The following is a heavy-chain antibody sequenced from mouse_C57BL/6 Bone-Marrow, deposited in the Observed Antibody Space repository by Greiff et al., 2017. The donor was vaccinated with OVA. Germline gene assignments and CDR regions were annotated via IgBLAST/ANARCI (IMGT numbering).Heavy chain of an antibody. CDR2: ICRGGST. D-gene: IGHD3-2*02. CDR3: ARDSSGYRFAD. J-gene: IGHJ3*01. V-gene: IGHV2-2*01. CDR1: GFSLTSYG. Sequence: QVQLQQSGPGLVQPSQSLSITCTVSGFSLTSYGVHWVRQSPGKGLEWLGVICRGGSTDYYAAFISSLSISKDNSKRQVFLKMDSLQADDTAIYYCARDSSGYRFADWGKGTLVTVSA.